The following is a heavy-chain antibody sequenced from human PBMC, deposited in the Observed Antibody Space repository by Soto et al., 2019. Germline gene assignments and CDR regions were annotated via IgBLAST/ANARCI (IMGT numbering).Heavy chain of an antibody. D-gene: IGHD6-13*01. CDR3: AKDRDDSIWFGLNFLDY. CDR2: MSGDGTRT. Sequence: EVQLLESGGGLVQPGGSLRLSCAASGFAFSTNAMTWVRQAPGKGLEWVTTMSGDGTRTYYADSVKGWFTISRDNSKTTVFLEMNSLRADDTAVYYCAKDRDDSIWFGLNFLDYWGLGTLVTVSS. J-gene: IGHJ4*02. CDR1: GFAFSTNA. V-gene: IGHV3-23*01.